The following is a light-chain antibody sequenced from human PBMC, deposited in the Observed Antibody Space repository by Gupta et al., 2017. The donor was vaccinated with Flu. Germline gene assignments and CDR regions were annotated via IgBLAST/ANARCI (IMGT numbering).Light chain of an antibody. CDR3: QQYDTWPL. J-gene: IGKJ2*01. CDR2: GAS. V-gene: IGKV3-15*01. CDR1: QRVSGN. Sequence: PGERATLSCRASQRVSGNLAWYQHKPGQAPRLVIYGASIRATGVPARFSGGGSGTEFTLTISSLESADSAVYYCQQYDTWPLFGQGTKLEIK.